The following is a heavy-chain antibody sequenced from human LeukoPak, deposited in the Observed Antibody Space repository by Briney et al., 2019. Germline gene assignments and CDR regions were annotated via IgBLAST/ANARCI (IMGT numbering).Heavy chain of an antibody. Sequence: TGGSLRLSCAASGFTFSSYSMNWVRQAPGKGLEWVSSISSSSSYIYYADSVKGRFTISRDNAKNSLYLQMNSLRAGDTAVYYCARAYGSGSYYNVDAFDIWGQGTMVTVSS. D-gene: IGHD3-10*01. V-gene: IGHV3-21*01. CDR2: ISSSSSYI. J-gene: IGHJ3*02. CDR3: ARAYGSGSYYNVDAFDI. CDR1: GFTFSSYS.